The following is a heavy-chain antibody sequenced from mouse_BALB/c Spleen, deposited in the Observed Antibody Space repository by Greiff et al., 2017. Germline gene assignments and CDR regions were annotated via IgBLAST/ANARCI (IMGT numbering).Heavy chain of an antibody. CDR2: ISYSGST. D-gene: IGHD1-1*01. Sequence: EVQLQESGPSLVKPSQTLSLTCSVTGDSITSGYWNWIRKFPGNKLEYMGYISYSGSTYYNPSIKSRITITRDTSKNQYYLQLNSVTTEDTATYCCARWYYGSSPFDYWGQGTTLTVSA. CDR3: ARWYYGSSPFDY. V-gene: IGHV3-8*02. CDR1: GDSITSGY. J-gene: IGHJ2*01.